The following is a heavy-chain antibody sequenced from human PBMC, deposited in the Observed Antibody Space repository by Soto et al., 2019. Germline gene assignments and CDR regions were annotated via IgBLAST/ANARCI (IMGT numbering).Heavy chain of an antibody. V-gene: IGHV3-23*01. D-gene: IGHD3-9*01. Sequence: GGSLRLSCAASGFTFSSYAMSWVRQAPGKGLEWVSAISGSGGSTYYADSVKGRFTISRDNSKNTLYLQMNSLRAEDTAVYYCVKDWASRYDILTGPFDYWGQGTLVTVSS. CDR1: GFTFSSYA. J-gene: IGHJ4*02. CDR2: ISGSGGST. CDR3: VKDWASRYDILTGPFDY.